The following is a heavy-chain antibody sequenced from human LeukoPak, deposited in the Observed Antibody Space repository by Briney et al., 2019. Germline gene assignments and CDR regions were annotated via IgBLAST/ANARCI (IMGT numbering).Heavy chain of an antibody. CDR2: IYYSGST. CDR3: ARRLSGSYWRY. J-gene: IGHJ4*02. Sequence: SETLSLTCTVSGGSISSSSYYWGWIRQPPGKGLEWIGSIYYSGSTYYNPSLKSRVTISVDTSKNQFSLKLSSVTAADTAVYYCARRLSGSYWRYWGQGTLVTVSS. CDR1: GGSISSSSYY. D-gene: IGHD1-26*01. V-gene: IGHV4-39*07.